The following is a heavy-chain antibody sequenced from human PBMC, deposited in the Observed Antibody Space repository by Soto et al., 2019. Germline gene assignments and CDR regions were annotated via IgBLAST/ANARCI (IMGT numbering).Heavy chain of an antibody. CDR2: VYYSGST. Sequence: SETLSLTCSVSGGSVNNKTYYWSWIRQPPGKRLEWIGYVYYSGSTNYNPSLKSRVTISVDTSKNQFSLKLSSVTAADTAVYYCARGSYYYYGMDVWGQGTTVTVSS. J-gene: IGHJ6*02. CDR1: GGSVNNKTYY. V-gene: IGHV4-61*01. CDR3: ARGSYYYYGMDV.